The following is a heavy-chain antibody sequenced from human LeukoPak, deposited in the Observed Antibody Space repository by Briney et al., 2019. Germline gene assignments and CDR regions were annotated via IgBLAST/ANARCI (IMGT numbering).Heavy chain of an antibody. V-gene: IGHV3-53*01. CDR2: IYSGGST. J-gene: IGHJ6*04. CDR1: GFTVSSHY. CDR3: AKDGITLFGVATMFSFLDV. D-gene: IGHD3-3*01. Sequence: GGSLRLSCAAPGFTVSSHYMSWVRQAPGKGLEWVSVIYSGGSTYYADSVKGRFTLFRDNSKNTVYLQMNSLRAEDTAVYYCAKDGITLFGVATMFSFLDVWGRGTTVTVSS.